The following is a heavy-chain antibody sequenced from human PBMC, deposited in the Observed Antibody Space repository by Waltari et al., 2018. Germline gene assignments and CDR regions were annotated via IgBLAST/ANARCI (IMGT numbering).Heavy chain of an antibody. CDR3: AREQELWFGESDAFDI. V-gene: IGHV4-4*07. Sequence: QVQLQESGPGLVKPSETLSLTCTVSGGSISSYYWSWIRQPAGKGLEWIGRIYTSGSTNYNPSHKSRVTMSVDTSKNQFSLKLSSVTAADTAVYHCAREQELWFGESDAFDIWGQGTMVTVSS. J-gene: IGHJ3*02. CDR1: GGSISSYY. CDR2: IYTSGST. D-gene: IGHD3-10*01.